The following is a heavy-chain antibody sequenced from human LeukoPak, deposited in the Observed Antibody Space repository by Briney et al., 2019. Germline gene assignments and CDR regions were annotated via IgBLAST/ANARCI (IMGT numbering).Heavy chain of an antibody. CDR1: GFTFSSYA. CDR3: AREGPRGNSQFDY. Sequence: GGSLRLSCAAPGFTFSSYAMHWVRQAPGKGLEWVALIWYDGSNKYYTDSVKGRFTISRDNSKNTLYLEMNSLRAEDTAIYYCAREGPRGNSQFDYWGQGTLVTVSS. D-gene: IGHD2/OR15-2a*01. CDR2: IWYDGSNK. J-gene: IGHJ4*02. V-gene: IGHV3-33*08.